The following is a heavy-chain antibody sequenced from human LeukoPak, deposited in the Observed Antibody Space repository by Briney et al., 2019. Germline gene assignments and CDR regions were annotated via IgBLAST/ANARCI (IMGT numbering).Heavy chain of an antibody. J-gene: IGHJ4*02. CDR2: INHSGST. CDR3: ASALRGYSYGRPFDY. D-gene: IGHD5-18*01. V-gene: IGHV4-34*01. Sequence: SETLSLTCAVYGGSFSGYYWSWIRQPPGKGLEWIGEINHSGSTNYNPSLKNRVTISVDTSKNQFSLKLSSVTAADTAVYYCASALRGYSYGRPFDYWGQGTLVTVSS. CDR1: GGSFSGYY.